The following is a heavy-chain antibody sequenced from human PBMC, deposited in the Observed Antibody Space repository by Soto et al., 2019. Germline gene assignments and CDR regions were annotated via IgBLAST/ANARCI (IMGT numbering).Heavy chain of an antibody. Sequence: SETLSLTCTVSGDSINSGDYYWSWIRQPPGKGLEWIGYIYYSGTTYYNPSLKSRVIISVDTSKNQFSLKLSSVTAADTAVYYCASSYYDILTGYSGPFDYWGQGTLVTVSS. D-gene: IGHD3-9*01. CDR2: IYYSGTT. CDR1: GDSINSGDYY. CDR3: ASSYYDILTGYSGPFDY. V-gene: IGHV4-30-4*02. J-gene: IGHJ4*02.